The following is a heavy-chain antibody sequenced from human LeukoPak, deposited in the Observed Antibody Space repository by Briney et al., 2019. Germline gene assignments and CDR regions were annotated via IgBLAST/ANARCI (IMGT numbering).Heavy chain of an antibody. Sequence: GGSLRLSCAASGFTFSSYNVIWVRQPPGKGLEWISYINSGSSTIYYADSVEGRFAISRDSAKNSLYLQMNSLRDEDTAVYYCARVAAGYSVNYFDYWGQGTLVTVSS. V-gene: IGHV3-48*02. J-gene: IGHJ4*02. D-gene: IGHD4-23*01. CDR3: ARVAAGYSVNYFDY. CDR1: GFTFSSYN. CDR2: INSGSSTI.